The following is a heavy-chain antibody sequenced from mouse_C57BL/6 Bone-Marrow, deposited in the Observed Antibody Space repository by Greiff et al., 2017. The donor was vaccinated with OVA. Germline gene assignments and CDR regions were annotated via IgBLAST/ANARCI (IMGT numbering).Heavy chain of an antibody. Sequence: QVQLQQPGAELVKPGASVQLSCKASGYTFTSYWMQWVKQRPGQGLEWIGEIDPSDSYTNYNQKFKGKATLTVDTSSITAYMQLSSLTSEDTAVYYWARSYPGAYWGQGTLVTVSA. D-gene: IGHD2-12*01. CDR2: IDPSDSYT. V-gene: IGHV1-50*01. J-gene: IGHJ3*01. CDR1: GYTFTSYW. CDR3: ARSYPGAY.